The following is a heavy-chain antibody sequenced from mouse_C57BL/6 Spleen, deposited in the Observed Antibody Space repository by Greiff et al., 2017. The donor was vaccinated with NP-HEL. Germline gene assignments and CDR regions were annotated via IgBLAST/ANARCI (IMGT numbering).Heavy chain of an antibody. Sequence: EVKLMESGPGLVKPSQSLSLTCSVTGYSITSGYYWNWIRQFPGNKLEWMGYISYDGSNNYNPSLKNRISITRDTSKNQFFLKLNSVTTEDTATYYCARDQENYYDYDYYAMDYWGQGTSVTVSS. J-gene: IGHJ4*01. CDR3: ARDQENYYDYDYYAMDY. D-gene: IGHD2-4*01. V-gene: IGHV3-6*01. CDR2: ISYDGSN. CDR1: GYSITSGYY.